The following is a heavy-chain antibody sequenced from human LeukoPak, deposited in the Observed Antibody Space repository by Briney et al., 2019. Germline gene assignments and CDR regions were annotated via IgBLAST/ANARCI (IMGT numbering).Heavy chain of an antibody. CDR2: ISWNSGSI. Sequence: PGRSLSLSCSASGFTLDDYAMHWVRQAPGKGLEWVSGISWNSGSIGYADSVKGRFTISRDNAKNSLYLQMNSLRAEDTALYYCAKAKQWLVPEFSFDYWGQGTLVTVSS. D-gene: IGHD6-19*01. CDR3: AKAKQWLVPEFSFDY. J-gene: IGHJ4*02. CDR1: GFTLDDYA. V-gene: IGHV3-9*01.